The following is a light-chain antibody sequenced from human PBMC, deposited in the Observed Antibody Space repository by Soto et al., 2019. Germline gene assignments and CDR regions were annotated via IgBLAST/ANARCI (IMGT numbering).Light chain of an antibody. J-gene: IGKJ2*01. Sequence: AIQMTQSPSSLSASVGDRVTITCRASQIIRNDLSWFQQKPGRAPKLLIYAASSLQSGAPSRFSGSGSGTDFTLTISSLLPEDFATYYCLQEYSYPYTFGQGTKLQI. V-gene: IGKV1-6*01. CDR2: AAS. CDR3: LQEYSYPYT. CDR1: QIIRND.